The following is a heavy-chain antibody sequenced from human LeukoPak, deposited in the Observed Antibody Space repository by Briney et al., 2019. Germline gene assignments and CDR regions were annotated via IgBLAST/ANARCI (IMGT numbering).Heavy chain of an antibody. J-gene: IGHJ4*02. V-gene: IGHV3-30*02. CDR2: VRSDGNVT. CDR3: AKDHGFWSGFLF. D-gene: IGHD3-3*01. Sequence: AGGSLRPSCEASGFLFRSNGMHWVRQAPGKGLEWVAFVRSDGNVTKYLDSIEGRFTISRDNSKNILYLQLSDVRPDDSAVYFCAKDHGFWSGFLFWGQGTLVTVSS. CDR1: GFLFRSNG.